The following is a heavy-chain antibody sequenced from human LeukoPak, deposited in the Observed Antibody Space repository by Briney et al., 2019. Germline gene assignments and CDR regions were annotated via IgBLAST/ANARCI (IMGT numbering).Heavy chain of an antibody. CDR3: AIITMVRGVTDFDY. CDR1: GGSISSGGYY. J-gene: IGHJ4*02. D-gene: IGHD3-10*01. Sequence: PSETLSLTCTVSGGSISSGGYYWSWIRQPPGKGLEWIGSIYYSGSTYYNPSLKSRVTISVDTSKNQFSLKLSSVTAADTAVYYCAIITMVRGVTDFDYWGQGTLVTVSS. CDR2: IYYSGST. V-gene: IGHV4-39*07.